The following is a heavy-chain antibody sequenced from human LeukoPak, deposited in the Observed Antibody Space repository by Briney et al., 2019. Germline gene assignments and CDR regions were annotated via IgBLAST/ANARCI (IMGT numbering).Heavy chain of an antibody. V-gene: IGHV1-18*01. D-gene: IGHD1-14*01. Sequence: GASVKVSCKASGGTFSSYAISWVRQAPGQGLEWMGWISAYNGNTNYPQKLQGRVTMTTDTSTSTAYMELRSLRSDGTAVYYCARDHNVGGMDVWGQGTTVTVSS. CDR3: ARDHNVGGMDV. CDR1: GGTFSSYA. J-gene: IGHJ6*02. CDR2: ISAYNGNT.